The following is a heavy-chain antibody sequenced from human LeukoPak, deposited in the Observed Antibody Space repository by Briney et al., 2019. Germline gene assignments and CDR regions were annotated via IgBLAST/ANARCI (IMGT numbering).Heavy chain of an antibody. J-gene: IGHJ4*02. Sequence: SETLSLTCAVYGESLSKYYWTWIRQSPGKGLEWIGEINHRGSTNHDPSLKSRVTLSVDTSKHQFSLKLTSVTAADAAVYCCASSVGSTDYWGQGTLVTVSS. V-gene: IGHV4-34*01. CDR1: GESLSKYY. CDR3: ASSVGSTDY. CDR2: INHRGST. D-gene: IGHD1-26*01.